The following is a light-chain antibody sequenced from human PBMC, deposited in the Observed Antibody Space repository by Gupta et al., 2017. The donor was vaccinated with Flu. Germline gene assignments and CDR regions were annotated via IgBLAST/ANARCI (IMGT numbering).Light chain of an antibody. J-gene: IGLJ3*02. Sequence: TSSYTGSSSNIGAVQDVPWYQQRPGTASTLLIYANSNRPSGLPDRFSGSSSGTSASLAITGLQAEDEADYYSQSYDSIQGDWVFGGGTKLTVL. CDR1: SSNIGAVQD. V-gene: IGLV1-40*01. CDR3: QSYDSIQGDWV. CDR2: ANS.